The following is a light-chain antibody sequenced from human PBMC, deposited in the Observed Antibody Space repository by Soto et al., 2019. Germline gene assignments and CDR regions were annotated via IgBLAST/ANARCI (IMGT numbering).Light chain of an antibody. CDR3: QQRSNWPGT. CDR2: DAS. J-gene: IGKJ1*01. V-gene: IGKV3-11*01. Sequence: EIVLTQSPATLSLSPGERATLSCRASQSVSSYLAWYQQKPDQAPRLLIYDASNRATGIPARFSGSGSGTDFTPTISSLEPEDFAVYYCQQRSNWPGTFGQGTKVEIK. CDR1: QSVSSY.